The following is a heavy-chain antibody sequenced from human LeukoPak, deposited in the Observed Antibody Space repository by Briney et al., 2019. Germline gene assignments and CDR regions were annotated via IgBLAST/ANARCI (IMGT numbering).Heavy chain of an antibody. CDR2: TYYRSKWYN. J-gene: IGHJ3*02. Sequence: SQTLSLTCAISGDSVSSNSAAWNWIRQSPSRGLEWLGRTYYRSKWYNDYAISVKSRITINPDTSKNQFSLQLNSVTPEDTAVYYCARDMTTVVTYADAFDIWGQGTMVTVSS. D-gene: IGHD4-23*01. V-gene: IGHV6-1*01. CDR1: GDSVSSNSAA. CDR3: ARDMTTVVTYADAFDI.